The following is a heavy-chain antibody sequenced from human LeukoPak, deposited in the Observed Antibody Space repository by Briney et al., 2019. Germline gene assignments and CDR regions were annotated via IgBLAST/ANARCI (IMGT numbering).Heavy chain of an antibody. V-gene: IGHV3-23*01. CDR1: GFTFSSYA. CDR2: ISSSGAGT. Sequence: GGSLRLSCAASGFTFSSYAMSWVRQAPGKGLEWVSAISSSGAGTYYADSVKGRFTISRDNSKNTLYLQMHSLRADDTAVYYCATNTSSWSFDYWGQETLVTVSS. D-gene: IGHD6-13*01. CDR3: ATNTSSWSFDY. J-gene: IGHJ4*02.